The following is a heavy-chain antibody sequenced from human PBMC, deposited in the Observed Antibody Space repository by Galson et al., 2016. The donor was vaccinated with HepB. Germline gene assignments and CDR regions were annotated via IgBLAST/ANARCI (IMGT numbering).Heavy chain of an antibody. Sequence: LRLSCAAPGFTFSSYAMSWVRQAPGKGLEWVSGITGSGGGTYYGDSVKGRVTISRDNSKNTLYLQMNSLRAEDTAVYYCARQDVGDFDPYFDYGGQGTLVTVSS. CDR1: GFTFSSYA. D-gene: IGHD4-17*01. J-gene: IGHJ4*02. V-gene: IGHV3-23*01. CDR3: ARQDVGDFDPYFDY. CDR2: ITGSGGGT.